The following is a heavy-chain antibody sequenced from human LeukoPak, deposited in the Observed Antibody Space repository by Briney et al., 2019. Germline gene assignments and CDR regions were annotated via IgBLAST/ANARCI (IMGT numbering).Heavy chain of an antibody. CDR2: IYHNGNT. CDR1: GYSISSGYY. J-gene: IGHJ5*02. Sequence: SETLSLTCAVSGYSISSGYYWGWIRQPPRKGLEWIGSIYHNGNTYYNPSLKSRVTISVDTSKNEFSLKLSSVTAADTAVYYCARAYHSSWYLNWFDPWGQGTLVTVSS. D-gene: IGHD6-13*01. V-gene: IGHV4-38-2*01. CDR3: ARAYHSSWYLNWFDP.